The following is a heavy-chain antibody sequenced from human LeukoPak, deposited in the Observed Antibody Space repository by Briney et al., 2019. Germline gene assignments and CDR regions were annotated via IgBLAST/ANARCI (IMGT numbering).Heavy chain of an antibody. V-gene: IGHV3-7*01. CDR1: GFTFSTYW. CDR2: IKQDGSEE. CDR3: VKSTRAVMAMMDV. Sequence: GGSLRLSCAASGFTFSTYWMSWVRQAPGKGLEWVANIKQDGSEEYYVDSVKGRFTISRDNAKNSLFLQMNSLRAEDTAVYFCVKSTRAVMAMMDVWGKGTTVTVSS. D-gene: IGHD3-16*01. J-gene: IGHJ6*04.